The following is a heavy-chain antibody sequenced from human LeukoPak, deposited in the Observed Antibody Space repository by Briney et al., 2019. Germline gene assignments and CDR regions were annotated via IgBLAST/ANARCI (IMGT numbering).Heavy chain of an antibody. V-gene: IGHV4-39*07. D-gene: IGHD3-3*01. CDR2: IYYSGST. CDR3: ARDPSRDF. J-gene: IGHJ4*02. Sequence: GSLRLSCAASGFTFSSYWMTWVRQAPGKGLEWIGSIYYSGSTYYNPSLKSRVTISVDTSKNQFSLKLSSVTAADTAVYYCARDPSRDFWGQGTLVTVSS. CDR1: GFTFSSYW.